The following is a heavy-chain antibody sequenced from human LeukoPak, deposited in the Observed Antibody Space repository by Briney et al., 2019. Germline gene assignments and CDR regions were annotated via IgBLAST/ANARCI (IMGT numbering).Heavy chain of an antibody. CDR1: GGSIRRYY. V-gene: IGHV4-59*12. J-gene: IGHJ4*02. CDR3: ARGLGVVTATLDH. Sequence: PSETLSLTCTVSGGSIRRYYWSWIRQPPGKGLEWIGYIYDSGTTKYNISLQSRVTISLDTSKNQFSLKLTPVTDADTVVYYCARGLGVVTATLDHWGQGTLVTVSS. CDR2: IYDSGTT. D-gene: IGHD2-21*02.